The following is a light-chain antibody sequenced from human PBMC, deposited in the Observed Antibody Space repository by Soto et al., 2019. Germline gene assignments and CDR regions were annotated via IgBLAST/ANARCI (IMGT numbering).Light chain of an antibody. CDR1: QSVRSE. V-gene: IGKV3-15*01. CDR2: GAS. Sequence: EIVMTQSPATLSVSPGDRVTLSCRASQSVRSELAWYQQKPGQAPRLLIYGASTRATDIPARFSGSGSGTEFTLTISSLQSEDFAVYYCQRYNNWPRYTFGQGTKLEIK. J-gene: IGKJ2*01. CDR3: QRYNNWPRYT.